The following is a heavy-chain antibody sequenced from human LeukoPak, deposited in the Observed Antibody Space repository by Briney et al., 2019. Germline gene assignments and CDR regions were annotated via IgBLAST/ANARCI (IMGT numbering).Heavy chain of an antibody. Sequence: PGGSLRLSCAASGLTFSSYWMHWVRQAPGKGLVWVSRINSDGSNTNYADSVKGRFTISRDNAKNTLYLQMNSLRVEDTAVYYCARVRSGSSAGNYGMDVWGQGTTVTVSS. V-gene: IGHV3-74*01. CDR3: ARVRSGSSAGNYGMDV. D-gene: IGHD1-26*01. CDR2: INSDGSNT. J-gene: IGHJ6*02. CDR1: GLTFSSYW.